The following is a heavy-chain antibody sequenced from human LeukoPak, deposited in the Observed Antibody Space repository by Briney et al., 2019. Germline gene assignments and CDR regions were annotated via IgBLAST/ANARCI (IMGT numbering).Heavy chain of an antibody. CDR3: ARVYYGAGKGYFQD. CDR2: ISSSSSYI. J-gene: IGHJ1*01. Sequence: GGSLRLSCAASGFTFSSYSMNWVRQAPGKGLEWVSSISSSSSYIYYADSVKGRFTISGEKAKNSLYMQMNSLRAEDTAVYYCARVYYGAGKGYFQDWGQGTLVTVSS. D-gene: IGHD3-10*01. CDR1: GFTFSSYS. V-gene: IGHV3-21*01.